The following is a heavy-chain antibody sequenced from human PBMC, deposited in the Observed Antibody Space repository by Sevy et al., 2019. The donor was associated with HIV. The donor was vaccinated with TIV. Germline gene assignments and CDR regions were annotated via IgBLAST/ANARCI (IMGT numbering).Heavy chain of an antibody. CDR2: TYYRSKWCN. CDR3: ARGTLWFRELYWFDP. J-gene: IGHJ5*02. Sequence: SQTLSLTCAISGDSVSSNSAAWNWIRQSPSRGLEWLGRTYYRSKWCNDYAVSVKSRITINPDTSKNQFSLQMNSVTPEDTAVYYCARGTLWFRELYWFDPWGQGTLVTVSS. CDR1: GDSVSSNSAA. D-gene: IGHD3-10*01. V-gene: IGHV6-1*01.